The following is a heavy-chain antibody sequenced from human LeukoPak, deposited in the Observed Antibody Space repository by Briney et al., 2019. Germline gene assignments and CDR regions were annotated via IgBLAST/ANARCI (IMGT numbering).Heavy chain of an antibody. CDR2: IIPILGIA. CDR1: GGTFSSYA. V-gene: IGHV1-69*04. CDR3: ARAQYGVGFDP. D-gene: IGHD4-17*01. J-gene: IGHJ5*02. Sequence: ASVKVSCKASGGTFSSYAISWVRQAPGQGLEWMGRIIPILGIANYAQKFQGRVTITADKSTSTAYMELSSLRSEDTAVYYRARAQYGVGFDPWGQGTLVTVSS.